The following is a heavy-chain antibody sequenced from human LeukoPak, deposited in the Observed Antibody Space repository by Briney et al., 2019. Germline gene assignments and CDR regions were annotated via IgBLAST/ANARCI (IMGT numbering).Heavy chain of an antibody. J-gene: IGHJ4*02. Sequence: GGSVRLSCATAGFIFSDFWMTWVRQAPGKGLEWVANIKQDGSLTFYMGSAKGRFTISRDNAKSSLYLQMNSLRVGDTGIYYCVRDSYTREWHEIESDYWGQGTLVTVSS. CDR3: VRDSYTREWHEIESDY. V-gene: IGHV3-7*03. D-gene: IGHD6-13*01. CDR1: GFIFSDFW. CDR2: IKQDGSLT.